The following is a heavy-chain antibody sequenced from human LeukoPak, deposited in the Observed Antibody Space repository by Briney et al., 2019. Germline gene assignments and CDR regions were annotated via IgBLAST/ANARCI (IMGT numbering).Heavy chain of an antibody. CDR3: AKARSHSGYEPFDD. D-gene: IGHD5-12*01. Sequence: GGSLRLSCAASEFSVGSNYMTWVRQAPGKGLEWVSLIYSGGSTYYADSVKGRFTISRDNSKNTLYLQMNSLRPEDTAIYYCAKARSHSGYEPFDDWGQGTLVTVSS. CDR2: IYSGGST. J-gene: IGHJ4*02. CDR1: EFSVGSNY. V-gene: IGHV3-66*01.